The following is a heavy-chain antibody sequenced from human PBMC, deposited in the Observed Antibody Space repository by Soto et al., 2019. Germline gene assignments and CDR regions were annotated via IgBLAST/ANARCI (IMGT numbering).Heavy chain of an antibody. D-gene: IGHD2-2*01. V-gene: IGHV1-69*02. CDR1: GGTFSSYT. J-gene: IGHJ4*02. CDR3: ARRSLGSNCCSTSCYAEN. Sequence: QVQLVQSGAEVKKPGSSVKVSCKASGGTFSSYTISWVRQAPGQGLEWMGRIIPILGIANYAQKFQGRVTITADKSTTTAYMELSSLRSEETAVYYCARRSLGSNCCSTSCYAENWGQGTLVTVSS. CDR2: IIPILGIA.